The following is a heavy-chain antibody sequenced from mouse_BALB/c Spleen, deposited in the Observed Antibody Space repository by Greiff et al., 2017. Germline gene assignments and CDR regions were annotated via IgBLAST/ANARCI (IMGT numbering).Heavy chain of an antibody. J-gene: IGHJ4*01. D-gene: IGHD4-1*01. CDR3: ALTGLYAMDY. CDR1: GFNIKDTY. Sequence: EVQLQQSGAELVKPGASVKLSCTASGFNIKDTYMHWVKQRPEQGLEWIGRIDPANGNTKYDPKFQGKATITADTSSNTAYLQLSSLTSEDTAVYYCALTGLYAMDYWGQGTSVTVSA. CDR2: IDPANGNT. V-gene: IGHV14-3*02.